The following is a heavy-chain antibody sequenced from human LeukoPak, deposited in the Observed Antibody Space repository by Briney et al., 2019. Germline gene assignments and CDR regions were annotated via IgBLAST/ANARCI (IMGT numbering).Heavy chain of an antibody. D-gene: IGHD6-13*01. CDR1: GFAFGSEA. CDR3: AKKAAAGTVFDY. J-gene: IGHJ4*02. V-gene: IGHV3-23*01. CDR2: ISGSGGST. Sequence: GGSLRLSCAVSGFAFGSEAMSWVRQAPGKGLEWVSAISGSGGSTYYADSVKGRFTISRDNSKNTLYLQMNSLRAEDTAVYYCAKKAAAGTVFDYWGQGTLVTVSS.